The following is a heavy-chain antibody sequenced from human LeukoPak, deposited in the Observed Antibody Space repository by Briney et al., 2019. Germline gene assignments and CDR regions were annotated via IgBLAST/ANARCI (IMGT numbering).Heavy chain of an antibody. J-gene: IGHJ3*02. CDR3: AKSDTAMVTGAFDI. Sequence: PGGSLRLSCAASGITFSSYSMNWVRQAPAKGLEWVSSISSSSNYIYYADSVKGRFTISRDNAKNSLYLQMNSLRAEDMALYYCAKSDTAMVTGAFDIWGQGTMVTVSS. V-gene: IGHV3-21*04. D-gene: IGHD5-18*01. CDR2: ISSSSNYI. CDR1: GITFSSYS.